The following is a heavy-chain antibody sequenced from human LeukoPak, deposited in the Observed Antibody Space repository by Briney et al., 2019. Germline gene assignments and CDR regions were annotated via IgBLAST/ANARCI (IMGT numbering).Heavy chain of an antibody. D-gene: IGHD3-22*01. CDR2: IWYDGSNK. J-gene: IGHJ6*03. CDR3: AKAGDNSGYYPAFYYYMDV. Sequence: PGGSLRLSCAASGFTFNSNGMHWVRQAPGKGLEGVALIWYDGSNKYYADSVKGRLTISRDNSKNTLYLQMNSLRAEDTAVYYCAKAGDNSGYYPAFYYYMDVWGRGTTVTVSS. V-gene: IGHV3-33*06. CDR1: GFTFNSNG.